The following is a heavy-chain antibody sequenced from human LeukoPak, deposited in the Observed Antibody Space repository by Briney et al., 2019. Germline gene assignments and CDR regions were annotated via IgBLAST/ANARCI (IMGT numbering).Heavy chain of an antibody. V-gene: IGHV3-23*01. CDR2: ISGSGGST. J-gene: IGHJ4*02. CDR1: GFTFSDYY. D-gene: IGHD2-21*02. Sequence: GGSLRLSCAASGFTFSDYYMSWIRQAPGKGLEWVSAISGSGGSTYYADSVKGRFTISRDNSKNTLYLQMNSLRAEDTAVYYCAKGSTAITLFDYWGQGTLVSVSS. CDR3: AKGSTAITLFDY.